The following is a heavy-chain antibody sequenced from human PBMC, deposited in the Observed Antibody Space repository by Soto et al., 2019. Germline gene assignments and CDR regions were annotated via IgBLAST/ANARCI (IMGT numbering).Heavy chain of an antibody. D-gene: IGHD4-17*01. CDR2: INHSGST. CDR3: ARDYGDYVVSYFDY. J-gene: IGHJ4*02. V-gene: IGHV4-34*01. CDR1: GGSFSGYY. Sequence: QVQLQQWGAGLLKPSETLSLTCAVYGGSFSGYYWSWIRQPPGKGLEWIGEINHSGSTNYNPSLKSRVTISVDTSKNQFSLKLSSVTAAGTAVYYCARDYGDYVVSYFDYWGQGTLVTVSS.